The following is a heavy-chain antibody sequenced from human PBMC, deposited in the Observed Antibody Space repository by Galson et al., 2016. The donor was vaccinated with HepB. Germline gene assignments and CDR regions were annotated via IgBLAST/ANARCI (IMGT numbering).Heavy chain of an antibody. CDR1: GFTFSRPY. J-gene: IGHJ6*02. Sequence: SLRLSCAASGFTFSRPYMHWVRQAPGKGLVWVSVTNTDGSSTNYADVVKGRFTISSDNAKKTLYLQMNSLRAEDTAVYYCASTRYPYGMDVWGQGTPVTVSS. D-gene: IGHD2-2*02. CDR2: TNTDGSST. V-gene: IGHV3-74*01. CDR3: ASTRYPYGMDV.